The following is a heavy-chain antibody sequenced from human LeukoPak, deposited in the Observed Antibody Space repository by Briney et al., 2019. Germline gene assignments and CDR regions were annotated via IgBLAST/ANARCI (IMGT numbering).Heavy chain of an antibody. D-gene: IGHD2-15*01. V-gene: IGHV1-2*02. J-gene: IGHJ4*02. CDR2: ITPNSGGT. Sequence: ASVEVSCKASGYTFTGYYMRWVRQAPGQGLEWMGWITPNSGGTNYAQKFQGRVTLIRSTSISTAYVGLGRLRAEATAVFYGARARGPAADYSGPGTLVTVSS. CDR3: ARARGPAADY. CDR1: GYTFTGYY.